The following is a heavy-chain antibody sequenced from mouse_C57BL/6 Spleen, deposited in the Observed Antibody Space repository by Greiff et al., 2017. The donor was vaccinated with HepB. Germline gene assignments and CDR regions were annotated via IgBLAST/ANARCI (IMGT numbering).Heavy chain of an antibody. CDR3: ASDWDVAWFAY. Sequence: QVQLQQPGAELVKPGASVKLSCKASGYTFTSYWMHWVKQRPGQGLEWIGMINPNSGSTNYNEKFKSKATLTVDKSSSTASMQLSSLTSEDSAVYYCASDWDVAWFAYWGQGALVTVSA. CDR1: GYTFTSYW. CDR2: INPNSGST. D-gene: IGHD4-1*01. V-gene: IGHV1-64*01. J-gene: IGHJ3*01.